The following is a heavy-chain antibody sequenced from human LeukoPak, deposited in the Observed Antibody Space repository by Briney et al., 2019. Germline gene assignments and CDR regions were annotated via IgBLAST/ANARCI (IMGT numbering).Heavy chain of an antibody. J-gene: IGHJ4*02. Sequence: PSETLSLTCGVSDDSITMYYWTWIRQPAGKGLEWIGRIYTSGSTNYNPSLKSRVTMSVDTSKNQFSLKLSSVTAADTAVYYCARSGEDTSWTPDYWGQGTLVTVSA. CDR3: ARSGEDTSWTPDY. CDR1: DDSITMYY. CDR2: IYTSGST. D-gene: IGHD3/OR15-3a*01. V-gene: IGHV4-4*07.